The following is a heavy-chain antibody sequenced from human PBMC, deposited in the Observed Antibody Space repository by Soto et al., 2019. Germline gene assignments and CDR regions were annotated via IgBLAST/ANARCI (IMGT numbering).Heavy chain of an antibody. CDR3: AKVTWIQVYYYGMDV. D-gene: IGHD5-18*01. CDR1: GFTFSSYG. CDR2: ISYDGSNK. Sequence: GGSLRLSCAASGFTFSSYGMHWVRQAPGKGLEWVAVISYDGSNKYYADSVKGRFTISRDNSKNTLYLQMNSLRAEDTAVYYCAKVTWIQVYYYGMDVWGQGTTVTVSS. J-gene: IGHJ6*02. V-gene: IGHV3-30*18.